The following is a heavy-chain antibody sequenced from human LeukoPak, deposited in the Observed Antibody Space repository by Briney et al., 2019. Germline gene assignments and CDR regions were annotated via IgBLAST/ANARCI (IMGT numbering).Heavy chain of an antibody. CDR3: APYYDFWSGYYNPQYYFDN. D-gene: IGHD3-3*01. Sequence: GWSLRGSYAASGFTFDSYAMHWGRQAPWKHLFLVSSISSSSDYTHYADSLKVRFTISIDNAKNSLYLQMHSLRAEDTAVYYSAPYYDFWSGYYNPQYYFDNWGQGTLVTVSS. J-gene: IGHJ4*02. CDR1: GFTFDSYA. V-gene: IGHV3-21*01. CDR2: ISSSSDYT.